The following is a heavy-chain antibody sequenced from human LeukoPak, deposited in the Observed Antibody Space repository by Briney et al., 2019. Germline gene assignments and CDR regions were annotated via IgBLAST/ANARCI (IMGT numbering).Heavy chain of an antibody. Sequence: GRSLRLSCAASGFTFSSYGMHWVRQAPGKGLEWVAVISYDGSNKYYADSVKGRFTISRDNSKNTLYLQMNSLRAEDTAVYYCARGWDYYDSSGYYGHRAFDIWGQGTMVTVSS. CDR1: GFTFSSYG. D-gene: IGHD3-22*01. CDR2: ISYDGSNK. CDR3: ARGWDYYDSSGYYGHRAFDI. J-gene: IGHJ3*02. V-gene: IGHV3-30*03.